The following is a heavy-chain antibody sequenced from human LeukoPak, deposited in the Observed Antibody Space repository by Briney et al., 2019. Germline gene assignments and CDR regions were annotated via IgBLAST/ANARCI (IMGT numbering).Heavy chain of an antibody. D-gene: IGHD1-7*01. J-gene: IGHJ5*02. CDR2: IYYSGST. CDR1: GGSISSGGYY. CDR3: ARVCNPSTQLRTDNWFDP. Sequence: SETLSLTCTVSGGSISSGGYYWSWIRQHPGKGLEWIGYIYYSGSTYYNPSLKSRVTISVDTSKNQFSLKLSSVTAADTAVYYCARVCNPSTQLRTDNWFDPWGQGTLVTVSS. V-gene: IGHV4-31*03.